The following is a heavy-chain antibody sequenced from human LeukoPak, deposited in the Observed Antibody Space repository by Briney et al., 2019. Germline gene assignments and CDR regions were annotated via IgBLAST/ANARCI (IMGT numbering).Heavy chain of an antibody. V-gene: IGHV4-4*07. D-gene: IGHD2-2*01. CDR1: GDSISSDY. CDR2: IYTTGST. CDR3: ASASSY. Sequence: SETLSLTCSVSGDSISSDYWSWIRQLAGKGLEWIGRIYTTGSTNYNPSLKSRVTMSVDMSKNQFSLKLSSVTAADTAVYYCASASSYWGQGTLVTVSS. J-gene: IGHJ4*02.